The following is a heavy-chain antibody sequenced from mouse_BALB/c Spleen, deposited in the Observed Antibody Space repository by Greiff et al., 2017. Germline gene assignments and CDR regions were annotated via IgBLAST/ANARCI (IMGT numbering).Heavy chain of an antibody. J-gene: IGHJ3*01. D-gene: IGHD2-14*01. CDR1: GFSLSTSGMG. V-gene: IGHV8-12*01. Sequence: QVTLKVSGPGILQPSQTLSLTCSFSGFSLSTSGMGVSWIRQPSGKGLEWLAHIYWDDDKRYNPSLKSRLTISKDTSSNQVFLKITSVDTADTATYYCARRATGSYRYDGPWFAYWGQGTLVTVSA. CDR2: IYWDDDK. CDR3: ARRATGSYRYDGPWFAY.